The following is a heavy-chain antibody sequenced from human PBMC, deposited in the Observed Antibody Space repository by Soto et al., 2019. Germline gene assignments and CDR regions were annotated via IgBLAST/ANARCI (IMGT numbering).Heavy chain of an antibody. CDR3: ARVPPENVPSC. CDR2: ISAYNGNT. J-gene: IGHJ4*02. D-gene: IGHD1-1*01. V-gene: IGHV1-18*01. Sequence: ASVKVSFKGSGYNFTSYGISWVRQAPGQGLEWMGWISAYNGNTNYAQKLQGRVTMTTDTSTSTAYMELRSLRSDDTAVYYCARVPPENVPSCWGQGTLVPVSS. CDR1: GYNFTSYG.